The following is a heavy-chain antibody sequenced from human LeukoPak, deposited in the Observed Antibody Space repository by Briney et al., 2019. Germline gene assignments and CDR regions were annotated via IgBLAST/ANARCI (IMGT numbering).Heavy chain of an antibody. J-gene: IGHJ4*02. CDR3: AKVPTSFYTASWGFDN. CDR2: ISSSSSYI. D-gene: IGHD5-18*01. Sequence: GGSLRLSCAASGFTFSSYSMNWVRQAPGKGLEWVSSISSSSSYIYYADSVKGRFTISRDNAKNSLYLQMNSLRAEDTAVYYCAKVPTSFYTASWGFDNWGQGTLVTVSS. V-gene: IGHV3-21*01. CDR1: GFTFSSYS.